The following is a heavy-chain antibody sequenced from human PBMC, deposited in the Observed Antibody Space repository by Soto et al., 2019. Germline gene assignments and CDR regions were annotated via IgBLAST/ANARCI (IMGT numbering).Heavy chain of an antibody. CDR1: GGSISSGDYY. Sequence: SETLSLTCTVSGGSISSGDYYWSWIRQPPGKGLEWIGYIYYSGSTYYNPSLKSRVTISVDTSKNQFSLKLSSVTAADTAVYYCARVGFGELLAHGMDVWGQGTTVTV. CDR2: IYYSGST. J-gene: IGHJ6*02. CDR3: ARVGFGELLAHGMDV. V-gene: IGHV4-30-4*01. D-gene: IGHD3-10*01.